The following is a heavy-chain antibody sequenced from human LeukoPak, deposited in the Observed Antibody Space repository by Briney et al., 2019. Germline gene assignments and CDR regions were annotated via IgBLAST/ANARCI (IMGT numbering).Heavy chain of an antibody. Sequence: GGSLRLSCAASGFTFSSYAMSWVRQAPGKGLEWVSAISGSGGSTYYADSVKGRFTISRDNSKNTLYLQMNSLRAEDTAVYYSAKEGPYDILTGYSFDYWGQGTLVTVSS. J-gene: IGHJ4*02. CDR3: AKEGPYDILTGYSFDY. V-gene: IGHV3-23*01. CDR2: ISGSGGST. CDR1: GFTFSSYA. D-gene: IGHD3-9*01.